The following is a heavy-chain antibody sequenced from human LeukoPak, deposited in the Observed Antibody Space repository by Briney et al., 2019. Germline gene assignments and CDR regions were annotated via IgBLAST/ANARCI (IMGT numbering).Heavy chain of an antibody. J-gene: IGHJ4*02. CDR2: ISWNSGSI. Sequence: GGSLRPSCVVSGFTFDDYAMHWVRQAPGKGLEWVSGISWNSGSIGYADSVKGRFTISRDNAKNSLYLQMNSLRTEDTAFYYCVKDLDSSGYYPDYWGQGTLVTVSS. D-gene: IGHD3-22*01. V-gene: IGHV3-9*01. CDR3: VKDLDSSGYYPDY. CDR1: GFTFDDYA.